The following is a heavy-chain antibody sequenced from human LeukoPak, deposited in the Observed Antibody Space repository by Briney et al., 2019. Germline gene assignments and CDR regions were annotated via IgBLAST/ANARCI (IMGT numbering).Heavy chain of an antibody. Sequence: SETLSLTCAVYGGSFSGYYWSWIRQPPGKGLEWIGEINHSGSTNYNPSLKSRVTISVDTSKNQFSLKLSSVTAADTAVYYCARGGVAHSSSWYYYYHGMDVWGQGTTVTVSS. CDR2: INHSGST. V-gene: IGHV4-34*01. CDR1: GGSFSGYY. CDR3: ARGGVAHSSSWYYYYHGMDV. J-gene: IGHJ6*02. D-gene: IGHD6-13*01.